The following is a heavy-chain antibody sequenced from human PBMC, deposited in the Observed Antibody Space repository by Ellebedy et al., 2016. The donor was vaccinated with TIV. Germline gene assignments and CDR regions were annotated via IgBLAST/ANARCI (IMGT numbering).Heavy chain of an antibody. D-gene: IGHD2-2*01. V-gene: IGHV3-7*01. CDR2: IREDGSEA. J-gene: IGHJ4*02. Sequence: GESLKISCAASGFTFSSYWMNWVRQAPGKGLEWVANIREDGSEAYFVDSVKGRFTVSRDTARNSLFLQMNSLRAGDTAVYFCARGGVAPACFDFWGQGTLVTVSS. CDR1: GFTFSSYW. CDR3: ARGGVAPACFDF.